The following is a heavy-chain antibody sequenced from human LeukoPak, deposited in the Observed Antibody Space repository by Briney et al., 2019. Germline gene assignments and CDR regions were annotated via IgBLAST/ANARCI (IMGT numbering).Heavy chain of an antibody. J-gene: IGHJ5*02. D-gene: IGHD4-17*01. Sequence: GGSLRRSCAASGFTFSSYWMHWVRQAPGKGLVWVSRINSDGSSTSYADSVKGRFTISRDNAKNTLYLQMNSLRAEDTAVYYCARDLGSMTTEYWFDPWGQGTLVTVSS. CDR1: GFTFSSYW. V-gene: IGHV3-74*01. CDR3: ARDLGSMTTEYWFDP. CDR2: INSDGSST.